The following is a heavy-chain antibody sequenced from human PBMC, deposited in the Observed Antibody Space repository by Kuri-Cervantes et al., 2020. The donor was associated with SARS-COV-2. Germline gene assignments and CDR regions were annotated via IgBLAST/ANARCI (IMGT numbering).Heavy chain of an antibody. D-gene: IGHD1-7*01. Sequence: SVKVSCKASGVTFSIFDMSWVRLAPGQGPEWMGRIIGTTGTVHYAQNFKDRVTITADASTSTAYIELSSLRSEDTAVYYCAREGGRYNWNFRVFGWGQGTVVTVSS. CDR2: IIGTTGTV. V-gene: IGHV1-69*11. J-gene: IGHJ4*02. CDR3: AREGGRYNWNFRVFG. CDR1: GVTFSIFD.